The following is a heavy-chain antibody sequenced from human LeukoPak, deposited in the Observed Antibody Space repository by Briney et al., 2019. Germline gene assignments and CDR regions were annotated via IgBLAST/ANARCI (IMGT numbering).Heavy chain of an antibody. Sequence: GESPKTPCKGSGYSFTSYWIGWVRQMPGKGLEWMGIIYPGDSGTRYSPSFQGQVTLSADKSISTAYLQWSSLKASDTAMYYCARQRSSSLYDNDYWGQGTLVTVSS. J-gene: IGHJ4*02. CDR3: ARQRSSSLYDNDY. D-gene: IGHD6-13*01. CDR1: GYSFTSYW. CDR2: IYPGDSGT. V-gene: IGHV5-51*01.